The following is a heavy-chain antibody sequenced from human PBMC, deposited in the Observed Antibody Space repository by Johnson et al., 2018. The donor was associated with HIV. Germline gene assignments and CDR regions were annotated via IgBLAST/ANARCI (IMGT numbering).Heavy chain of an antibody. D-gene: IGHD6-6*01. V-gene: IGHV3-30*02. CDR2: IRYDGSNK. Sequence: QVQLVESGGGVVQPGGSLRLSCAASGFTFSSYGMHWVRQAPGKGLEWVAFIRYDGSNKYYADSVKGQFTISRDNSKNTLYLQMNSLRAEDTAVYYCARDRAPVYSSSSSPFDAFDIWGQGTMVTVSS. CDR3: ARDRAPVYSSSSSPFDAFDI. J-gene: IGHJ3*02. CDR1: GFTFSSYG.